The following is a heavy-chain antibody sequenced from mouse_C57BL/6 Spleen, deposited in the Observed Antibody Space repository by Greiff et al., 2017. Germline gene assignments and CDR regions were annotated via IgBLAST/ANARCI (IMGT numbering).Heavy chain of an antibody. D-gene: IGHD2-2*01. CDR2: IDPEDGDT. V-gene: IGHV14-1*01. CDR3: TTGGLPRGSAMDY. J-gene: IGHJ4*01. CDR1: GFNIKDYY. Sequence: VQLQQSGAELVRPGASVKLSCTASGFNIKDYYMHWVKQRPEQGLEWIGRIDPEDGDTEYAPKFQGKATMTADTSSNTAYLQLSSLTSEDTAVYYCTTGGLPRGSAMDYWGQGTSVTVSS.